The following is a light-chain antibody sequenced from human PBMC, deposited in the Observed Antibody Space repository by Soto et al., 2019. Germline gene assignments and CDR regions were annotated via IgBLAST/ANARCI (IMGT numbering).Light chain of an antibody. J-gene: IGKJ4*01. CDR2: GAS. CDR3: QQYHTSPLT. Sequence: EIVLTQSPGTLSFSPGERATLSCRASHSVTSSYLAWYQQKPGQAPRLLIYGASSRATGIPDRFSGSGSATDFTLTISRLEPEDFAVYYCQQYHTSPLTFGGGTKVDIK. CDR1: HSVTSSY. V-gene: IGKV3-20*01.